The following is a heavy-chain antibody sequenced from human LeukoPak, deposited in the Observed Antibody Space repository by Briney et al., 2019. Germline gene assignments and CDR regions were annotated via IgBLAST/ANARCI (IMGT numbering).Heavy chain of an antibody. Sequence: NSSETLSLTCAVSGSSISSGGYSWSWIRQPPGKGLEWIGYIYHSGSTYYNPSLKSRVTISVDRSKNQFSLKLSSVTAADTAEYYCARWIQLWFYFDYWGQGTLVTVSS. V-gene: IGHV4-30-2*01. CDR2: IYHSGST. CDR3: ARWIQLWFYFDY. D-gene: IGHD5-18*01. J-gene: IGHJ4*02. CDR1: GSSISSGGYS.